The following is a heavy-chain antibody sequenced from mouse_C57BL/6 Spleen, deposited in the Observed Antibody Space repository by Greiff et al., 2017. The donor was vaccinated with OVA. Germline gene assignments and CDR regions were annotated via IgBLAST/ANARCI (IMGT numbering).Heavy chain of an antibody. D-gene: IGHD2-3*01. CDR3: ARWELYGYFDV. V-gene: IGHV1-81*01. CDR1: GYTFTSYG. Sequence: VKLMESGAELARPGASVKLSCKASGYTFTSYGISWVKQRTGQGLEWIGEIYPRSGNTYYNEKFKGKATLTADKSSSTAYMELRSLTSEDSAVYFCARWELYGYFDVWGTGTTVTVSS. CDR2: IYPRSGNT. J-gene: IGHJ1*03.